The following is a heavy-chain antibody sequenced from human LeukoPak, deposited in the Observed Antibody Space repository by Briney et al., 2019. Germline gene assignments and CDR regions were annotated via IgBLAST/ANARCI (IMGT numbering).Heavy chain of an antibody. D-gene: IGHD5-12*01. CDR2: ISYDGSNK. Sequence: GRSLRLSCAASGFTFSSYAMHWVCQAPGKGLEWVAVISYDGSNKYYADSVKGRFTISRDNSKNTLYLQMNSLRAEDTAVYYCARDLIVATDRAYWGQGTLVTVSS. CDR3: ARDLIVATDRAY. CDR1: GFTFSSYA. J-gene: IGHJ4*02. V-gene: IGHV3-30-3*01.